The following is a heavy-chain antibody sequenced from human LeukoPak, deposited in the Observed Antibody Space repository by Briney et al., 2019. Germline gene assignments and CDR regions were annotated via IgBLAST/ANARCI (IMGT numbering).Heavy chain of an antibody. V-gene: IGHV3-33*01. CDR1: GFTFSSYG. CDR3: ARDRLISYYYDSSGTPLDP. J-gene: IGHJ5*02. CDR2: IRYDGSNK. Sequence: GGSLRLSCAASGFTFSSYGMHWVRQAPGKGLEWVTVIRYDGSNKNYEDSGQGRFTIARDNAKKSLYLQMNSLRADDTALYYCARDRLISYYYDSSGTPLDPWGQGTLVTVSS. D-gene: IGHD3-22*01.